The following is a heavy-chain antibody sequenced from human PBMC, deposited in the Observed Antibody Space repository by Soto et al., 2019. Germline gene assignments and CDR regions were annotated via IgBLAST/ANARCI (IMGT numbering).Heavy chain of an antibody. Sequence: EVQLVESGGGLVQPGGSLRLSCAASGFTFSSYWMSWVRQAPGKGLEWVANIKQDGSEKYYVDSVKGRFTISRDNAKKSMYPQMNSLSAEDTAVYYFARDRFGDDFWSGSHYGMDVWGQGTTVTVSS. D-gene: IGHD3-3*01. J-gene: IGHJ6*02. V-gene: IGHV3-7*01. CDR2: IKQDGSEK. CDR3: ARDRFGDDFWSGSHYGMDV. CDR1: GFTFSSYW.